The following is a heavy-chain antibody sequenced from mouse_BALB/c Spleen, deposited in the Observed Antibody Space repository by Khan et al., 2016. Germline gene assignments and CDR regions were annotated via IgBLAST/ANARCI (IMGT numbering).Heavy chain of an antibody. CDR1: GFNIKDTY. CDR2: IDPANGNT. J-gene: IGHJ4*01. D-gene: IGHD1-1*01. CDR3: APRSSYAMDY. Sequence: VQLQQPGAELVKPGASVKLSCTASGFNIKDTYMHWVKQRPEQGLEWIGRIDPANGNTKYDPKFQGKATITADTSSNPAYLQLSSLTSEDTAVYYCAPRSSYAMDYWGQGTSVTVSS. V-gene: IGHV14-3*02.